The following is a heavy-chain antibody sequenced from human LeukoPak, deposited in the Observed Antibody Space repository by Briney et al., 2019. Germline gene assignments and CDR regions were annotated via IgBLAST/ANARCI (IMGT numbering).Heavy chain of an antibody. CDR3: ARDHREGYCSSTSCPYMDV. Sequence: ASVKVSCKASGGTFTSYGISWVRQAPGQGLEWMGWISAYNGNTNYAQKLQGRVTMTTDTSASTAYMELRSLRSDDTAVYYCARDHREGYCSSTSCPYMDVWGKGTTVTVSS. J-gene: IGHJ6*03. V-gene: IGHV1-18*01. CDR1: GGTFTSYG. CDR2: ISAYNGNT. D-gene: IGHD2-2*01.